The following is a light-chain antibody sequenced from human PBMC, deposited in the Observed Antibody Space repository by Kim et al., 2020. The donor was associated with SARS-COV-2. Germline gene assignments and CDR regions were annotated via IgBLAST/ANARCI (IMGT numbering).Light chain of an antibody. J-gene: IGKJ2*01. CDR1: QSVDTN. V-gene: IGKV3-15*01. Sequence: EIVMTQSPATLSVSPGERVTLSCRASQSVDTNLAWYQQRPGQAPRLLIYGASTRATDIPARFSGRGSGTEFTLIVSSLQSEDFAVYYCQQYSHWPPYTFGPGTKVDIK. CDR3: QQYSHWPPYT. CDR2: GAS.